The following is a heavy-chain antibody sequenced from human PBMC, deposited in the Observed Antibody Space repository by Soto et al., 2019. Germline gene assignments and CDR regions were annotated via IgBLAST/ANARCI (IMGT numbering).Heavy chain of an antibody. CDR3: ARAVTWGLDV. CDR1: GFTFSLYS. J-gene: IGHJ6*02. Sequence: EVQLVESGGGLVQPGGSLRLSCAASGFTFSLYSMSWVRQAPGKGLEWVSYISRSSTGIHYADSVKGRFTISRDDATNLMHLQMNSLRDGDTAVYDCARAVTWGLDVWGQGTTVSISS. V-gene: IGHV3-48*02. D-gene: IGHD3-10*01. CDR2: ISRSSTGI.